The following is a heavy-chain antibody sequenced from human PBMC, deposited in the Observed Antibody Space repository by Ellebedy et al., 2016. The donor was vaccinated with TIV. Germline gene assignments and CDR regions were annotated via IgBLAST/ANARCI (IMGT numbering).Heavy chain of an antibody. Sequence: GGSLRLSXAASGFSFSSYSMNWVRQAPGKGLEWIASIPASSSTSGTIQYAGSVKGRFTISRDKAKSSLYLQMNSLRAEDTAVYYCAREMLKAWGQGTLVTVSS. D-gene: IGHD3-16*01. CDR2: IPASSSTSGTI. J-gene: IGHJ5*02. V-gene: IGHV3-48*01. CDR1: GFSFSSYS. CDR3: AREMLKA.